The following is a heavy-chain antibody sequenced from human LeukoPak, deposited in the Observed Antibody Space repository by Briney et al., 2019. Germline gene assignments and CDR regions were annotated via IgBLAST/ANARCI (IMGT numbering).Heavy chain of an antibody. Sequence: GESLKISCKGSGYSFTSYWIGWVRQMPGKGLEWVGIIYPGDSDTRYSPSFQGQVTISADKSISTAYLQWSSLKASDTAMYYCARHGYGYCSSTSCYKYMDVWGKGTTVTVSS. J-gene: IGHJ6*03. V-gene: IGHV5-51*01. CDR2: IYPGDSDT. D-gene: IGHD2-2*02. CDR1: GYSFTSYW. CDR3: ARHGYGYCSSTSCYKYMDV.